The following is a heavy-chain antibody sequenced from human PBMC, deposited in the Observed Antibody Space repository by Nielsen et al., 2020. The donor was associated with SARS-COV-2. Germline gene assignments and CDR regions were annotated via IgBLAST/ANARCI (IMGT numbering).Heavy chain of an antibody. CDR1: GFSFSDYT. CDR2: ISGSTSTI. CDR3: SREYSSAWGFDY. Sequence: GESLKISCAASGFSFSDYTMNWVRQAQGKGLEWISYISGSTSTIFYADSVRGRFTISRDNAKNSVYLQMNTLRAEDTAVYYCSREYSSAWGFDYWGQGTLVTVSS. D-gene: IGHD6-19*01. J-gene: IGHJ4*02. V-gene: IGHV3-48*01.